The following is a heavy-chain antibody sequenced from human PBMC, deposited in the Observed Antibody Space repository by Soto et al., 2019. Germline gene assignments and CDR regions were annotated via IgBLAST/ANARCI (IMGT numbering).Heavy chain of an antibody. V-gene: IGHV3-66*01. D-gene: IGHD7-27*01. CDR1: GFSITRHY. Sequence: GGSLRLSCAASGFSITRHYMSWVRQAPGKGLEWVAVIYSGGDIYYADSVKGRFTFSRDNSNNTLSLQMNSLRVDDTGVYYCARSRPGALSASNSWYYYHDMDVWGRGTSVTVSS. CDR3: ARSRPGALSASNSWYYYHDMDV. CDR2: IYSGGDI. J-gene: IGHJ6*03.